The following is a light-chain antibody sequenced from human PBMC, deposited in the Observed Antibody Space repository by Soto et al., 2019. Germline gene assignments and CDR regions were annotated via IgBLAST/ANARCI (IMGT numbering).Light chain of an antibody. J-gene: IGKJ5*01. CDR3: QQSYSTLSIP. CDR2: AAS. Sequence: DIQMTQSPSSLSASVGDRVTITCRASESIARHLNWYQQKPGKAPKLLIYAASSLQNGVPSRFXGGGSGTDFTLTIRNLQPEDFATYYCQQSYSTLSIPFGQGTRLEIK. CDR1: ESIARH. V-gene: IGKV1-39*01.